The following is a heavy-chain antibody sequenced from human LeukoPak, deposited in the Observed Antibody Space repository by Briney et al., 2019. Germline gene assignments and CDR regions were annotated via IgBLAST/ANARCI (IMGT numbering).Heavy chain of an antibody. V-gene: IGHV1-46*01. Sequence: GASVSVFCKASGYTFTSYYMHWVRQAPGQGLEWMGIINPSGGSTIYAQKFQGRVTMTRDMSTSTVYMELSSLRSEGTAVYYCARDHSSSCEGFDYWGQGTLVTVSS. J-gene: IGHJ4*02. D-gene: IGHD6-6*01. CDR1: GYTFTSYY. CDR2: INPSGGST. CDR3: ARDHSSSCEGFDY.